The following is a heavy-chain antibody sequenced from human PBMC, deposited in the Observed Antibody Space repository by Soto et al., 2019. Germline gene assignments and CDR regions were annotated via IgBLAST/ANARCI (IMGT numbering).Heavy chain of an antibody. Sequence: EVQLMGSGGGLVQPGGSLRLSCAASGFTFSSETMFWVRQAPGKGLEHITAISKNGDSTFYADSVKGRFTISRDNSKNTLYLQMGSLRAEDMAVYYCATKEGFAYWGQGTLVTVSS. J-gene: IGHJ4*02. CDR1: GFTFSSET. V-gene: IGHV3-64*07. CDR2: ISKNGDST. CDR3: ATKEGFAY.